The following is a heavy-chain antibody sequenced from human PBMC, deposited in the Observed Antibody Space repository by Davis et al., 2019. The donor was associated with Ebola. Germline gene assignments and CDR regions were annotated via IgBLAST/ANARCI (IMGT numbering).Heavy chain of an antibody. D-gene: IGHD3-3*01. V-gene: IGHV3-48*03. Sequence: GESLKISCEASGFTFSSYHMNWVRQAPGKGLEWVSYISSCGSSIYYADSVKGRFTISRDNAKNSLYLQMNSLRVDDTALYYCARWSGNRPTFYLNHWGRGTLVTVSS. CDR3: ARWSGNRPTFYLNH. CDR2: ISSCGSSI. CDR1: GFTFSSYH. J-gene: IGHJ5*02.